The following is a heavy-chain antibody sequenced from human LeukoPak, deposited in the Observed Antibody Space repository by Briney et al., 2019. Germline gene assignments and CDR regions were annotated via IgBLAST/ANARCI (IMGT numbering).Heavy chain of an antibody. Sequence: PSETLSLTCSISGGSVNSVISYWSWIRQPPGEGLEWIAYISDSGGSDYNPSLRGRVTISLDTSKNQFSLRLTSVTAADTAVYYCARVAAAGTGPDYWGQGTLVTVSS. D-gene: IGHD6-13*01. CDR3: ARVAAAGTGPDY. CDR1: GGSVNSVISY. V-gene: IGHV4-61*01. J-gene: IGHJ4*02. CDR2: ISDSGGS.